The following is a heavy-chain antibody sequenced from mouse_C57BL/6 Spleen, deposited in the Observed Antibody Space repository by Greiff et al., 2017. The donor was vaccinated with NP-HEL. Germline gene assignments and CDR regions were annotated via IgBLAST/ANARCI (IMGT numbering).Heavy chain of an antibody. CDR1: GYTFTSYD. Sequence: QVQLQQSGPELVKPGASVKLSCKASGYTFTSYDINWVKQRSGQGLEWIGWFYPRDGSTKYNEKFKGKATLTVDTSSSTAYMELHSLTSEDSAVYFCARKYYGSSYRAMDYWGQGTSVTVSA. CDR2: FYPRDGST. D-gene: IGHD1-1*01. J-gene: IGHJ4*01. V-gene: IGHV1-85*01. CDR3: ARKYYGSSYRAMDY.